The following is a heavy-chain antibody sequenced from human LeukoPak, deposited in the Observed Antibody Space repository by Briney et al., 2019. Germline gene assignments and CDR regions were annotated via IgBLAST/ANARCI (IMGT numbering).Heavy chain of an antibody. V-gene: IGHV5-51*01. CDR1: GYSFTSYW. CDR3: ARGPVDTAMVTYFDY. CDR2: IYPGDSDT. Sequence: GESLKISCKGSGYSFTSYWIGWVRQMPGKGLEWMGIIYPGDSDTRYSPSFQGQVTISADKSISTAYLQWSSLKASDTAMYYCARGPVDTAMVTYFDYWGQGTLVTVSS. J-gene: IGHJ4*02. D-gene: IGHD5-18*01.